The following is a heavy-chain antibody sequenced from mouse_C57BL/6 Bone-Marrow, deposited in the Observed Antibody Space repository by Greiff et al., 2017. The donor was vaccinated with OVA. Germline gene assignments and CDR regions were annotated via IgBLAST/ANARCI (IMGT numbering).Heavy chain of an antibody. V-gene: IGHV1-26*01. CDR3: AITLGY. Sequence: EVQLQQSGPELVKPGASVKISCKASGYTFTDYYMNWVKQSHGKSLEWIGDINPNNGGTSYNQKFKGKATLTVDKSSSTAYMELRSLTSEDSAVYYCAITLGYWGQGTTLTVSS. CDR2: INPNNGGT. D-gene: IGHD1-2*01. CDR1: GYTFTDYY. J-gene: IGHJ2*01.